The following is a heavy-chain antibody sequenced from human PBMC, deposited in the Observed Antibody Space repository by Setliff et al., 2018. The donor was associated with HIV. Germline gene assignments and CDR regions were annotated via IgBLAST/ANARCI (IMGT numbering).Heavy chain of an antibody. CDR3: ARLDTIMLYSDC. Sequence: ETLSLTCTVSHYSINSEYYWGWFRQPPGKGLEYIGSIYQSGSTYCSPSLKSRVSMSIDTSKDQFSLRLKSLPASDTAVYYCARLDTIMLYSDCWGQGTLVTVSS. D-gene: IGHD3-16*01. V-gene: IGHV4-38-2*02. J-gene: IGHJ4*02. CDR1: HYSINSEYY. CDR2: IYQSGST.